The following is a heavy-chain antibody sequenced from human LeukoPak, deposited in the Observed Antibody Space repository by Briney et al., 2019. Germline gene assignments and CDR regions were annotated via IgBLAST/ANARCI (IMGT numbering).Heavy chain of an antibody. Sequence: GASVKVSCKASGYIFTDYYMHWVRQAPGQELGWMGRINPNCGGTNYAQKFQGRVTMTRDTSISTAYTELSSLRSEDTAVYYCARVYYDILTGYYGGFDYWGQGTLVTVSS. J-gene: IGHJ4*02. CDR3: ARVYYDILTGYYGGFDY. CDR1: GYIFTDYY. D-gene: IGHD3-9*01. CDR2: INPNCGGT. V-gene: IGHV1/OR15-1*01.